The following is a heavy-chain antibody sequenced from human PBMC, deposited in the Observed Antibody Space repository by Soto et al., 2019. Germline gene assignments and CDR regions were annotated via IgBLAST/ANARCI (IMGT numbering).Heavy chain of an antibody. J-gene: IGHJ6*02. CDR3: ARDIVVVVAATGTRYYYYYYGMDV. Sequence: GXSVKVSCKATGYSLTSYGIIWVRQSPGQGLEWMGWISAYNGNTNYAQKLQGRVTMTTDTSTSTAYMELRSLRSDDTAVYYCARDIVVVVAATGTRYYYYYYGMDVWGQGTTVTVSS. CDR2: ISAYNGNT. D-gene: IGHD2-15*01. CDR1: GYSLTSYG. V-gene: IGHV1-18*01.